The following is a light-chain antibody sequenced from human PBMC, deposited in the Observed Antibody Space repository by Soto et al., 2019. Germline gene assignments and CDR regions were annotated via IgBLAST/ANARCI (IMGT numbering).Light chain of an antibody. V-gene: IGKV1-9*01. J-gene: IGKJ2*01. CDR3: QQVTSYPLT. CDR1: RDVSTF. Sequence: IQLTQSPSSLSASVGDRVTITCRASRDVSTFLAWYQQKPGKPPKLLIYAASTLLSGVPSRFSGSGSGTDFTLTISNLQPEDFATYYCQQVTSYPLTFGQGTKLEIK. CDR2: AAS.